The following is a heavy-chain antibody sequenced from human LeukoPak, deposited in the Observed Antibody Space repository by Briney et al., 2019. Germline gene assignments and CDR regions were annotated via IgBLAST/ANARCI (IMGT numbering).Heavy chain of an antibody. J-gene: IGHJ6*02. CDR3: VRDRGTCSSASCPHYYYGMDV. Sequence: SSVKVSCKASGDTFISYSITSVRQAPAHGLEWMGRIIPVLGITNYAQEFQGRVTITADKSTSTAYMDLSSLRSEDTAVYYCVRDRGTCSSASCPHYYYGMDVWGQGTTVTVS. D-gene: IGHD2-2*01. V-gene: IGHV1-69*04. CDR2: IIPVLGIT. CDR1: GDTFISYS.